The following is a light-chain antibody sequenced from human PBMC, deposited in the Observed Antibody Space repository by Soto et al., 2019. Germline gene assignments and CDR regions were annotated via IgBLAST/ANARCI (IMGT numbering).Light chain of an antibody. CDR1: QSVSSSY. CDR3: QQYGSSPT. Sequence: ESVLTQSPGTLSLSPGERATLSCRASQSVSSSYLAWYQQKPGQAPSLLIYGASRSATGIPDRFSGSGSGTDFPLTISRLEPEDFAVYYCQQYGSSPTFGQGTKVDIK. V-gene: IGKV3-20*01. J-gene: IGKJ1*01. CDR2: GAS.